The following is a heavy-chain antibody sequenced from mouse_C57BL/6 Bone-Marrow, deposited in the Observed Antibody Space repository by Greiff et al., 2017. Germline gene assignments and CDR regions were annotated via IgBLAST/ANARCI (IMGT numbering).Heavy chain of an antibody. CDR1: GFSLTSYG. Sequence: QVQLQQSGPGLVAPSPTLSITCTVSGFSLTSYGVDWVRQPPGKGLEWLGVIWGGGSTNNNSALMSRLSISTDNSKSQVFLKMNSLQTDDTAMYYCAEHPLYYGKGDYAMDYWGQGTSVTVSS. D-gene: IGHD2-1*01. CDR2: IWGGGST. CDR3: AEHPLYYGKGDYAMDY. J-gene: IGHJ4*01. V-gene: IGHV2-9*01.